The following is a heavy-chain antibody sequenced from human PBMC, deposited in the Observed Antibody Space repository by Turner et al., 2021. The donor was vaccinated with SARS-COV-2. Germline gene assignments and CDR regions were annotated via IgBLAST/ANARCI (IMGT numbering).Heavy chain of an antibody. V-gene: IGHV1-2*02. CDR1: GNTITGYY. Sequence: HVQLVQSGAEGKKPGASVTVPCKASGNTITGYYMRWVRQATGQGLEWMGWNNPNSGGKNYAQKFQGRVTMTRDTSISTAYMALSRLRSDDTAGYYCARDQFDCMDVWGQGTTVTVSS. CDR3: ARDQFDCMDV. CDR2: NNPNSGGK. J-gene: IGHJ6*02. D-gene: IGHD3-10*01.